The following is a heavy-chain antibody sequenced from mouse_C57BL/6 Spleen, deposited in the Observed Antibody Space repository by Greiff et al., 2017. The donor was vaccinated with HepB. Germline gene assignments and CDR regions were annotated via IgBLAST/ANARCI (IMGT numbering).Heavy chain of an antibody. Sequence: VQVVESGPGLVQPSQSLSITCTVSGFSLTSYGVHWVRQSPGKGLEWLGVIWSGGSTDYNAAFISRLSISKDNSKSQVFFKMNSLQADDTAIYYCARNPYYGSRESWFAYWGQGTLVTVSA. CDR3: ARNPYYGSRESWFAY. D-gene: IGHD1-1*01. J-gene: IGHJ3*01. CDR2: IWSGGST. CDR1: GFSLTSYG. V-gene: IGHV2-2*01.